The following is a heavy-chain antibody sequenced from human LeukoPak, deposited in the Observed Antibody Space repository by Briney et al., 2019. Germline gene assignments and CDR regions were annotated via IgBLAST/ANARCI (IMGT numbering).Heavy chain of an antibody. J-gene: IGHJ4*02. CDR3: ARGYCSGGSCYKSDY. V-gene: IGHV3-30-3*01. CDR2: ISYDGSNK. CDR1: GFTFSSYA. Sequence: GGSLRPSCAASGFTFSSYAMHWVRQAPGKGLEWVAIISYDGSNKYYADSVKGRFTISRDNSKNTLYLQMNSLRAEDTAVYYCARGYCSGGSCYKSDYWGQGTLVTVSS. D-gene: IGHD2-15*01.